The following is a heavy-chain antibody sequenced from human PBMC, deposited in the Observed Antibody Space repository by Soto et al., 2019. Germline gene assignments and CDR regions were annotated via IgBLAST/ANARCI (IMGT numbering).Heavy chain of an antibody. V-gene: IGHV1-69*13. J-gene: IGHJ4*02. CDR2: IIPVSGPA. CDR3: AGGTWEPH. Sequence: GASVKVSCKASGCTLNNYVLNWVRQAPGQGLEWMGAIIPVSGPADYAQRFQGRVTITADLSTATVYMELSSLTSDDTAVYYCAGGTWEPHWGQGTLVTVSS. D-gene: IGHD1-26*01. CDR1: GCTLNNYV.